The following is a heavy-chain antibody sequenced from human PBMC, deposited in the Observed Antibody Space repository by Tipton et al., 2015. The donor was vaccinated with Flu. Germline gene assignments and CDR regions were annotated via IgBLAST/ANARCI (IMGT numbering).Heavy chain of an antibody. Sequence: TLSLTCTVSGGSLSGYYWSRIRQPAGKGLKWIGRIYTGGSSYYNPSLKSRVTMSVDTSKNQFSLKLDSMTAADTAVYFCARDGYSGYDFGYYFDSWGQGTLVTVST. CDR1: GGSLSGYY. CDR2: IYTGGSS. CDR3: ARDGYSGYDFGYYFDS. V-gene: IGHV4-4*07. J-gene: IGHJ4*02. D-gene: IGHD5-12*01.